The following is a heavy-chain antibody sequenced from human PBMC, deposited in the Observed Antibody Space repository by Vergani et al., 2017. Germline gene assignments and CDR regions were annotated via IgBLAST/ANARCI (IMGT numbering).Heavy chain of an antibody. D-gene: IGHD6-13*01. V-gene: IGHV4-30-2*05. CDR1: GCSISSGGYS. CDR3: ARESSSWYGAQH. Sequence: QLQLQESGSGLVKPSQTLSLTCAVSGCSISSGGYSWSWIRQPPGKGLEWIGYIYHSGSTYYNPSLKSRVTISVDTSKNQFSLKLSSVTAADTAVYYCARESSSWYGAQHWGQGTLVTVSS. J-gene: IGHJ1*01. CDR2: IYHSGST.